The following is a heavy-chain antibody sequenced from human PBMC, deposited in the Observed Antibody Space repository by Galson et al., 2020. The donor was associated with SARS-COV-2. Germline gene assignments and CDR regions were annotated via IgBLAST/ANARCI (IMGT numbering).Heavy chain of an antibody. D-gene: IGHD1-26*01. J-gene: IGHJ4*02. CDR1: GFTFSSYG. CDR2: IRYDGSNK. CDR3: AKDPGWGVVEPTFN. V-gene: IGHV3-30*02. Sequence: GGSLRLSCAASGFTFSSYGMHWVRQAPGKGLEWVAFIRYDGSNKYYADSVKGRFTISRDNSKNALFLQMNSLRAEDTAIYYCAKDPGWGVVEPTFNWGQGTLVTVSS.